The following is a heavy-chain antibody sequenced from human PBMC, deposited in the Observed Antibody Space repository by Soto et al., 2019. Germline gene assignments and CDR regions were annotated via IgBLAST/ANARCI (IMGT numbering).Heavy chain of an antibody. CDR1: GYTFTGYY. V-gene: IGHV1-2*02. J-gene: IGHJ5*02. Sequence: PGASVKVSCKASGYTFTGYYMHWVRQAPGQGLEWMGWINPNSGGTNYAQKFQGRVTMTRDTSISTAYMELSRLRSDDTAVYYCARSPSYYYDSSGSNWFDPWGQGTLVTVSS. CDR3: ARSPSYYYDSSGSNWFDP. D-gene: IGHD3-22*01. CDR2: INPNSGGT.